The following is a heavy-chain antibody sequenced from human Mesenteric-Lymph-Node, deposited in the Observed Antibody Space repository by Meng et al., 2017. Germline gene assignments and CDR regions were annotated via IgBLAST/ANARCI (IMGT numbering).Heavy chain of an antibody. J-gene: IGHJ4*02. V-gene: IGHV4-34*01. CDR3: ARGGGNSWYIDY. CDR1: GGSFSGYY. Sequence: QVQLQQWGAGLLKPAETLPLTCAVHGGSFSGYYWSWSRQPPGKGLEWIGEIDHSGSTNYNPSLKSRVTISVDTSKNQFSLKLSSVTAADTAVYYCARGGGNSWYIDYWGQGTLVTVSS. CDR2: IDHSGST. D-gene: IGHD6-13*01.